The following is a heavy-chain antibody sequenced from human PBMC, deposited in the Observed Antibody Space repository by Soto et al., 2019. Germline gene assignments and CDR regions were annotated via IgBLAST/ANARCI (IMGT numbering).Heavy chain of an antibody. CDR3: ARDTERSSDYGSGSYGYYYYYYGMDV. J-gene: IGHJ6*02. D-gene: IGHD3-10*01. V-gene: IGHV3-48*02. Sequence: EVQLVESGGGLGQPGGSLRLSCAASGFTFSSYSMNWVRQAPGKGLEWVSYISSSSSTIYYADSVKGRFTISRDNAKNSLYLQMNSLRDEDTAVYYCARDTERSSDYGSGSYGYYYYYYGMDVWGQGTTVTVSS. CDR1: GFTFSSYS. CDR2: ISSSSSTI.